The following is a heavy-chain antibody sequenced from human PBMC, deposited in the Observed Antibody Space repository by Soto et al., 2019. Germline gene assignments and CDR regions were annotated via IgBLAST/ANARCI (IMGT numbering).Heavy chain of an antibody. J-gene: IGHJ3*02. V-gene: IGHV3-7*01. CDR2: IKQDGSEK. CDR3: ARVWYGSGSYRSHDAFDI. Sequence: RGSLRLSCAASGFTFSSYWMSWVRQAPGKGLEWVANIKQDGSEKYYVDSVKGRFTISRDNAKNSLYLQMNSLRAEDTAVYYCARVWYGSGSYRSHDAFDIWGQGTMVTVSS. CDR1: GFTFSSYW. D-gene: IGHD3-10*01.